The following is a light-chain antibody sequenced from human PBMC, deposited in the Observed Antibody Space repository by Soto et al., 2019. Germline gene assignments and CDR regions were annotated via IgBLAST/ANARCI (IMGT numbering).Light chain of an antibody. CDR1: QGIRTC. J-gene: IGKJ4*01. Sequence: DIQLTQSPSFLSASVGDRVTITCRASQGIRTCLGWYQQKPGKAPKLLIYAASTLQSGVPSRFSGSGSGTEFTLTISSLQPEDFATYYCQQLNSYPLTFGGGTKVEIK. V-gene: IGKV1-9*01. CDR2: AAS. CDR3: QQLNSYPLT.